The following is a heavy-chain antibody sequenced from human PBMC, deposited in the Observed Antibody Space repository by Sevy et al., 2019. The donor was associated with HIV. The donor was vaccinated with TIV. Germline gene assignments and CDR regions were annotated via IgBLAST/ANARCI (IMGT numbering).Heavy chain of an antibody. Sequence: GGSLRLACAASGFTFSDHYMDWVRQAPGKGLEWVGRSRNKDNRYSTEDAACVGDKFTISRDDSKNSLFLQMATLKTEDTAVYYCTRADYGTHPFDFWGQGTLVTVSS. CDR3: TRADYGTHPFDF. J-gene: IGHJ4*02. V-gene: IGHV3-72*01. D-gene: IGHD3-16*01. CDR1: GFTFSDHY. CDR2: SRNKDNRYST.